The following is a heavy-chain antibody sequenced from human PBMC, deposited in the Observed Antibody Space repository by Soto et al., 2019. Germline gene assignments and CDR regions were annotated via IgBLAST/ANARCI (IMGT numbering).Heavy chain of an antibody. D-gene: IGHD3-22*01. CDR3: ARSMDDSSQSLDY. Sequence: GVPVELPCRGSGSSFTSYWIGWVRKMPGKGLEWMGIIYPGDSDTRYSPSFQGQVTISADKSISTAYLQWSSLKASDTAMYYCARSMDDSSQSLDYWGQGTLVPVSS. J-gene: IGHJ4*02. CDR1: GSSFTSYW. V-gene: IGHV5-51*01. CDR2: IYPGDSDT.